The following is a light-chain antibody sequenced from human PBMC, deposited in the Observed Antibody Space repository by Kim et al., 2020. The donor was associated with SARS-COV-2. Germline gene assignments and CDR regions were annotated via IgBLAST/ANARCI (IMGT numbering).Light chain of an antibody. V-gene: IGKV3-20*01. CDR2: GTS. J-gene: IGKJ2*01. CDR1: RSVRGSH. CDR3: QHYGGPPYT. Sequence: LSLGERVAPSCRASRSVRGSHLAWYQHKPGQAPRLLIYGTSSRATGIPDRFSGSGSGTDFTLTIGRLEPEDVAVYYCQHYGGPPYTFGQETKLEI.